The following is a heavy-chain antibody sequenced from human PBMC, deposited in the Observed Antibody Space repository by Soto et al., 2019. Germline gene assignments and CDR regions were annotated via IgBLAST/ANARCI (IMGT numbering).Heavy chain of an antibody. D-gene: IGHD2-2*01. V-gene: IGHV3-30*18. CDR2: VSYDGSSK. Sequence: QVQLVESGGGVVQPGRSLRLSCAASGFTFSSYGMYWVRQAPGKGLEWLALVSYDGSSKYYADSVKGRFTISRDNSKNTIYLQMNSLRAEDTAVYYCTDDLSLTRCISTTCYYYYDFGMDVWGQGTTVTVSS. CDR3: TDDLSLTRCISTTCYYYYDFGMDV. J-gene: IGHJ6*02. CDR1: GFTFSSYG.